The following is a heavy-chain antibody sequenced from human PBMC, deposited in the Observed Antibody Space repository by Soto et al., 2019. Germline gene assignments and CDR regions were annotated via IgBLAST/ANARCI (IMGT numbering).Heavy chain of an antibody. CDR3: AKGPYDFWSGYSPNYYYGMDV. V-gene: IGHV3-23*01. Sequence: GGSLRLSCAASGFNFSSYAMSWVRQAPGKGLEWVSAISGSGGSTYYADSVKGRFTISRDNSKNTLYLQMNSLRAEDTAVYYCAKGPYDFWSGYSPNYYYGMDVWGQGTTVTVSS. CDR2: ISGSGGST. J-gene: IGHJ6*02. CDR1: GFNFSSYA. D-gene: IGHD3-3*01.